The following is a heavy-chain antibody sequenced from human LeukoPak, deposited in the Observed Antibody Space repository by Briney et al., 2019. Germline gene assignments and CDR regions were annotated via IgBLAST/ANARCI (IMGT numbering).Heavy chain of an antibody. Sequence: PGGSLRLSCAASGFTFSSYWMSWVRQAPGKGLKWVANIKQDGSEKYYVDSVKGRFTISRDNAKNSLYLQMNSLRAEDTAVYYCAREGAYGSGSYYNRPFDYWGQGTLVTVSS. V-gene: IGHV3-7*01. CDR1: GFTFSSYW. J-gene: IGHJ4*02. CDR2: IKQDGSEK. CDR3: AREGAYGSGSYYNRPFDY. D-gene: IGHD3-10*01.